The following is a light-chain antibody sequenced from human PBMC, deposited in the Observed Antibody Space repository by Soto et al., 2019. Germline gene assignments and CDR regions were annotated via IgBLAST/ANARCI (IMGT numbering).Light chain of an antibody. CDR2: DTS. Sequence: EIVLTQSPGTLSLYPGDRANLSCRASQSVISSYLAWYQQKPGQAHRLLIYDTSSRATGIPDRFRGSGSGTDFSVDSSGLEPEDSAVYYWHQCGSSPSFGQGTKVELK. CDR3: HQCGSSPS. V-gene: IGKV3-20*01. J-gene: IGKJ1*01. CDR1: QSVISSY.